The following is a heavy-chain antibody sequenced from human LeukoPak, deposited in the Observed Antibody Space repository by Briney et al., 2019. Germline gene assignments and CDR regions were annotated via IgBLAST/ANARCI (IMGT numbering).Heavy chain of an antibody. CDR3: TIHDVVPVIGHGMAD. CDR2: ISPTAYT. Sequence: SETLSLTCTVSGAYIGTYYWSWIRQPPGKGLEWIGCISPTAYTIYTPSLQSPGTMSRATSENQFSLILSSVTAADTAISYSTIHDVVPVIGHGMADWGQGTTVIVSS. CDR1: GAYIGTYY. D-gene: IGHD2-2*01. V-gene: IGHV4-59*08. J-gene: IGHJ6*02.